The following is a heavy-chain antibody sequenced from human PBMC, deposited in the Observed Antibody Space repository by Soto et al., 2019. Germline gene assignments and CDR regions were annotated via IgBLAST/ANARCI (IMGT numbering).Heavy chain of an antibody. D-gene: IGHD3-22*01. CDR3: AKGLVDSSGITGFDY. J-gene: IGHJ4*02. CDR1: GFTFSSYA. Sequence: AGGSLRLSCAVSGFTFSSYAMSWVRQAPGKGLEWVSAISGSGGSTYYADSVKGRFTISRDNSKNTLYLQMNSLRAEDTAVYYCAKGLVDSSGITGFDYWGQGTLVTVSS. V-gene: IGHV3-23*01. CDR2: ISGSGGST.